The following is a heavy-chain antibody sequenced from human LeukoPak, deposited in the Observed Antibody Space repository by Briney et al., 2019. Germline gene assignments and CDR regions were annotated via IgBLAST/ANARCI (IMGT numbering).Heavy chain of an antibody. V-gene: IGHV1-18*01. Sequence: GASVKVSXKASGYTFTSYGISWVRQAPGQGLEWMGGISAYNGNTNYAQKLQGRVTMTTDTSTSTAYMELRSLRSDDTAVYYCARPIRDILTGYYVGYFDYWGQGTLVTVSS. CDR1: GYTFTSYG. CDR2: ISAYNGNT. D-gene: IGHD3-9*01. CDR3: ARPIRDILTGYYVGYFDY. J-gene: IGHJ4*02.